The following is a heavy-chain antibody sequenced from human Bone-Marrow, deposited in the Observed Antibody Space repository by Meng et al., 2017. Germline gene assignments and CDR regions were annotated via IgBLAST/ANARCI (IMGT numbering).Heavy chain of an antibody. Sequence: ASVKVSCKVSGYTLTELSMHWVRQAPGKGLEWMGGFDPEDGETIYAQKFQGRVTMTEDTSTDTAYMELSSLRSEDTAVYYCARGLGSGYYYAYFDYWGQGTLVTVSS. J-gene: IGHJ4*02. CDR2: FDPEDGET. CDR1: GYTLTELS. CDR3: ARGLGSGYYYAYFDY. V-gene: IGHV1-24*01. D-gene: IGHD3-22*01.